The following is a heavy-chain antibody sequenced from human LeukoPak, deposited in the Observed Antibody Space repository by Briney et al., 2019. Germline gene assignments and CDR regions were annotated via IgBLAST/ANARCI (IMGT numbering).Heavy chain of an antibody. D-gene: IGHD3-10*01. CDR3: ARDEVRGVAFDY. J-gene: IGHJ4*02. CDR2: ISSSSSYI. CDR1: GFTVSSYS. Sequence: GGSLRLSCAASGFTVSSYSMNWVRQAPGKGLEWVSSISSSSSYIYYADSVKGQFTISRDNAKNSLYLQMNSLRAEDTAVYYCARDEVRGVAFDYWGQGTLVTVSS. V-gene: IGHV3-21*01.